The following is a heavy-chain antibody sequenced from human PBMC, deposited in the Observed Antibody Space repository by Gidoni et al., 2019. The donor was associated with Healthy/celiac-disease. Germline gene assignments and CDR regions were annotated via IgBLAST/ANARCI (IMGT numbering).Heavy chain of an antibody. J-gene: IGHJ4*02. CDR2: IYHSGST. Sequence: QVQLQESGPGLVKPSETLSLTCAVPGYSISSGYYWGWIRQPPGKGLEWIGSIYHSGSTYYNPSLKSRVTISVDTSKNQFSLKLSSVTAADTAVYYCARDPLGSYYDYWGQGTLVTVSS. V-gene: IGHV4-38-2*02. D-gene: IGHD7-27*01. CDR1: GYSISSGYY. CDR3: ARDPLGSYYDY.